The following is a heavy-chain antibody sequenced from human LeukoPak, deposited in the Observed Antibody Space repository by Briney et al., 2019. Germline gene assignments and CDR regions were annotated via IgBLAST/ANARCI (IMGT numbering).Heavy chain of an antibody. J-gene: IGHJ3*02. Sequence: PGGSLRLSCAASGFTFSTYWMSWVRQPPGKGLEWVANIKHDGGEKYYVDSVKGRFTISRDNAKNSLYLQMNSLRAEDTAVYYCAGAYEGQWLNDAFDIWGQGTMVTVSS. CDR2: IKHDGGEK. D-gene: IGHD5-12*01. CDR3: AGAYEGQWLNDAFDI. V-gene: IGHV3-7*04. CDR1: GFTFSTYW.